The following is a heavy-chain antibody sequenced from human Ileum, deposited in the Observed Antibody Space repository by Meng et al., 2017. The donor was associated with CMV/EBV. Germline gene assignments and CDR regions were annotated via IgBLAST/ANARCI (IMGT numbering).Heavy chain of an antibody. CDR1: GFTFSGYW. D-gene: IGHD1-7*01. CDR3: ARDLYWNSVDF. CDR2: IEGDGTTT. Sequence: EVQLVESXXXXVXXGGSLRLSCAASGFTFSGYWLLWVRQAPGKGPVWVSRIEGDGTTTTYADSVKGRFTISRDNAKNMLYLQMNSLRAEDTAMYYCARDLYWNSVDFWGQGTVVTVS. V-gene: IGHV3-74*03. J-gene: IGHJ4*02.